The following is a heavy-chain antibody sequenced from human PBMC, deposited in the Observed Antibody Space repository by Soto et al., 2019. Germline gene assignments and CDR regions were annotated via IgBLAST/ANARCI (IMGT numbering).Heavy chain of an antibody. D-gene: IGHD2-2*01. CDR1: GGTFSSYA. J-gene: IGHJ6*02. Sequence: QVQLVQSGAEVKKPGSSVKVSCKASGGTFSSYAISWVRQAPGQGLEWMGGIIPIFGTANYAQKFQGRVTITADESTSTAYMELSSLRSEDTAVYYCASKRYQLLTTYYYYGMDVWDQGTTVTVSS. CDR2: IIPIFGTA. V-gene: IGHV1-69*12. CDR3: ASKRYQLLTTYYYYGMDV.